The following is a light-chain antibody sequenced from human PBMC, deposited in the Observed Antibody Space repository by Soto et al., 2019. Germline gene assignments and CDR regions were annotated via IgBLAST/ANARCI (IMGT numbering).Light chain of an antibody. CDR2: AAS. V-gene: IGKV1-8*01. J-gene: IGKJ5*01. CDR1: QGISSY. CDR3: QQSYSTPT. Sequence: AILMTQSPSSLSASPGDRVTITCRASQGISSYLAWYQQKPGKAPKLLIYAASTLQSGVPSRFSGSGSGTDFTLTISSLQPEDFATYYCQQSYSTPTFDQGTRLEI.